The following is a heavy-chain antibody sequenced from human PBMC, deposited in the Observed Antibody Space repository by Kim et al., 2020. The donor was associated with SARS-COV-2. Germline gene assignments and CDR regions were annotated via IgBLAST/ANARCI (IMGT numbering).Heavy chain of an antibody. CDR2: IYYSGST. V-gene: IGHV4-59*13. J-gene: IGHJ4*02. CDR1: GGSISSYY. CDR3: ARGGYSYGSYYFDY. D-gene: IGHD5-18*01. Sequence: SETLSLTCTVSGGSISSYYWSWIRQPPGKGLEWIGYIYYSGSTNYNPSLKSRVTISVDTSKNQFSLKLSSVTAADTAVYYCARGGYSYGSYYFDYWGQGTLVTVSS.